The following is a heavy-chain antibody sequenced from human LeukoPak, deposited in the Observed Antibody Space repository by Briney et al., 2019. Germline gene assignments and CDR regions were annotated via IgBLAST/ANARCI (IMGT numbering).Heavy chain of an antibody. CDR2: IHSGGST. Sequence: GGSLRLSCAASGFTVSSNYMSWVRQAPGKGLEWVSVIHSGGSTYYADSVKGRFTISRDNSKNTLYLQMNSLRAEDTAVYYCARDSLPYGSGSDWGQGTLVTVSS. J-gene: IGHJ4*02. CDR3: ARDSLPYGSGSD. D-gene: IGHD3-10*01. CDR1: GFTVSSNY. V-gene: IGHV3-53*01.